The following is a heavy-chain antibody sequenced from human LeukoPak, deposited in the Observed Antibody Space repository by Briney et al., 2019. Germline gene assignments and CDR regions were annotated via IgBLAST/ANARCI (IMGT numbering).Heavy chain of an antibody. Sequence: SETLSLTCTVSGSSISSYYWSWIRQPPGKGLEWIGYIYYSGSTNYNPSLKSRVTISVDTSKNQFSLKLSSVTAADTAVYYCASGTTAYDSYYWGQGTLVTVSS. CDR3: ASGTTAYDSYY. CDR2: IYYSGST. V-gene: IGHV4-59*01. J-gene: IGHJ4*02. CDR1: GSSISSYY. D-gene: IGHD5-12*01.